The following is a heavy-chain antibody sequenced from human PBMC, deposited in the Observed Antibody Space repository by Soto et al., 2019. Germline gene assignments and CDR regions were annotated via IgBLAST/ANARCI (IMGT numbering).Heavy chain of an antibody. J-gene: IGHJ4*02. CDR1: GYTFSSYA. Sequence: QVQLVQSGAEVKKPGSSVKVSCKASGYTFSSYAISWVRQAPGQGLEWMGGIIAIIGKANYAQKFQGRVTITADESTSTAYMELSRLSSEATAVYYCARARIPAWDVRVGFDSWGQGTLVTVSS. CDR2: IIAIIGKA. V-gene: IGHV1-69*01. CDR3: ARARIPAWDVRVGFDS. D-gene: IGHD1-26*01.